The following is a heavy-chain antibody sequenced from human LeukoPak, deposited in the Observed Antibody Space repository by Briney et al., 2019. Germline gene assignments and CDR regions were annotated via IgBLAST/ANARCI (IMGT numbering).Heavy chain of an antibody. CDR1: GYIFSSYD. V-gene: IGHV1-8*02. Sequence: ASVKVSCKASGYIFSSYDINWVRQATGQGLEWMGWMNHNSGNTGYAQKFQGRVTMTRNTSVSTAYMELSSLRSEDTGVYYCARRLGYCSDGSCYSLNYWGQGTPVTVSS. J-gene: IGHJ4*02. CDR3: ARRLGYCSDGSCYSLNY. CDR2: MNHNSGNT. D-gene: IGHD2-15*01.